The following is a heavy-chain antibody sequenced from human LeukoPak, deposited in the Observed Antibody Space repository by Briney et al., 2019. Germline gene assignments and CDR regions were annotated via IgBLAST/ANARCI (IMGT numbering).Heavy chain of an antibody. V-gene: IGHV3-23*01. D-gene: IGHD3-10*01. CDR2: ISGSGGST. Sequence: EGSLRLSCAASGFTFSSYAMSWVRQAPGKGLEWVSGISGSGGSTYYADSVKGRFTTSRDNSKNRLYLQMNSLRAEDTAVYYCAKRPRGNYLDPFDYWGQGTLVTVSS. CDR1: GFTFSSYA. J-gene: IGHJ4*02. CDR3: AKRPRGNYLDPFDY.